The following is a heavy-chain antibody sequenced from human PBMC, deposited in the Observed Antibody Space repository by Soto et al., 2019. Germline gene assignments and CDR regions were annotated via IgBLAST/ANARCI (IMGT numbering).Heavy chain of an antibody. J-gene: IGHJ5*02. V-gene: IGHV4-39*01. CDR2: IYFTANT. CDR1: GGSITSSSHF. Sequence: PSETLSLTCSASGGSITSSSHFWGWVRQPPGKGLEWIGTIYFTANTYYTPSLKSRLTMSIDTSKNEFSLRLNSVTAADTAVYYCAGQTFTIAAASYGRSNWFDPWGPGTLVTVSS. CDR3: AGQTFTIAAASYGRSNWFDP. D-gene: IGHD6-25*01.